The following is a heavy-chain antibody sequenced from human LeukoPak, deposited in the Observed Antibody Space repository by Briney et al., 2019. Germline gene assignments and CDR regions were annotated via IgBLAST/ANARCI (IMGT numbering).Heavy chain of an antibody. CDR2: ISGSGGST. J-gene: IGHJ4*02. CDR3: AKGARSGWSQSDY. V-gene: IGHV3-23*01. Sequence: GGSLRLSCAASGFTFSSYGMSWVRQAPGKGLEWVSTISGSGGSTYYADSVKGRSTISRDNSKNTLYLQMNSLRAEDTAVYYCAKGARSGWSQSDYWGQGTLVTVSS. D-gene: IGHD6-19*01. CDR1: GFTFSSYG.